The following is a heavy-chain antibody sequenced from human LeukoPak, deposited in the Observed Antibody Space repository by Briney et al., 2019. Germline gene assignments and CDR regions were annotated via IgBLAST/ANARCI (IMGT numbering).Heavy chain of an antibody. CDR3: AKDMNDFWSGYWFDP. D-gene: IGHD3-3*01. Sequence: GGSLRLSCAASGFTFDDYAMHWVGQAPGKGLEWVSGISWNSGSIGYADSVKGRFTISRDNAKNCLYLQMNSLRAEDTALYYCAKDMNDFWSGYWFDPWGQGTLVTVSS. CDR1: GFTFDDYA. J-gene: IGHJ5*02. V-gene: IGHV3-9*01. CDR2: ISWNSGSI.